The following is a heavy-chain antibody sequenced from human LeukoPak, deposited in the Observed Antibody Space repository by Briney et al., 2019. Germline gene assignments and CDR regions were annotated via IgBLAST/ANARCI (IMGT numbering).Heavy chain of an antibody. J-gene: IGHJ4*02. CDR2: ISAYNGNT. V-gene: IGHV1-18*01. CDR3: ARDRFGYCSSTSCGLYDY. CDR1: GYTFTSYG. Sequence: ASVKVSCKASGYTFTSYGISWVRQAPGQGLEWMGWISAYNGNTNYAQKLQGRVTMTTDTSTSTAYMELRSLRSDDTAVYYCARDRFGYCSSTSCGLYDYWGQGTLVTVSS. D-gene: IGHD2-2*01.